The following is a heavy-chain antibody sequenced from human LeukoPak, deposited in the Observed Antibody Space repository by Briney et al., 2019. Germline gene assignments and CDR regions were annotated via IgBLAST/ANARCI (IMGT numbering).Heavy chain of an antibody. D-gene: IGHD3-3*01. CDR3: AREATIFGVFFDY. J-gene: IGHJ4*02. CDR1: GGSISSGGYY. Sequence: ASETLSLTCTVSGGSISSGGYYWSWIRQHPGKGLEWIGYIYYSGSTYYNPSLKSRVTISVDTSKNQFSLKLSSVTAADTAVYYCAREATIFGVFFDYWGQGTLVTVSS. V-gene: IGHV4-31*03. CDR2: IYYSGST.